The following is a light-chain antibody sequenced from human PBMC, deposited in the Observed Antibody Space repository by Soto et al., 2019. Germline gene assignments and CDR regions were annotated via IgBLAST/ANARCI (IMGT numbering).Light chain of an antibody. CDR1: NSNIGSNT. Sequence: QSVLTQPPSASGTPGQRVTISCSGSNSNIGSNTVNWFQQLPGTAPKLLIYTNNQRPSGVPDRFSGSKSGTSASLAVSGLQSEDEADYYCAAWEDSLNGYVFGPGTKLTVL. J-gene: IGLJ1*01. CDR2: TNN. V-gene: IGLV1-44*01. CDR3: AAWEDSLNGYV.